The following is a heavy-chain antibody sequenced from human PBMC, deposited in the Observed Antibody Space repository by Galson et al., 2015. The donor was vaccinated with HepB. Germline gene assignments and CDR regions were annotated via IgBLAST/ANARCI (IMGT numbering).Heavy chain of an antibody. D-gene: IGHD3-16*01. V-gene: IGHV3-23*01. CDR1: GFIFRHHA. Sequence: SLRLSCAGSGFIFRHHAMAWIRLAPGKGLEWVSGINGRGSTRTYSDAVKVRFSISRDNSKDTVFLQMDNLGAEDTAVSYCVKAGSWFGGDWFDPWGQGALVTVS. J-gene: IGHJ5*02. CDR2: INGRGSTR. CDR3: VKAGSWFGGDWFDP.